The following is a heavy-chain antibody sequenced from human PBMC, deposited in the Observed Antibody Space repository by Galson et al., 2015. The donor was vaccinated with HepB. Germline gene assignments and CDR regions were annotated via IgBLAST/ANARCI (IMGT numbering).Heavy chain of an antibody. CDR2: ISHDGSNK. Sequence: SLRLSCAASGFTFSSDGMHWVRQAPGKGLEWVAVISHDGSNKYYADSVKGRFTISRDNSKNTLYLQMNSLRAEDTAVYYCAKVSDNYDTSGFYSPHFDYWGQGTLFTVSS. J-gene: IGHJ4*02. V-gene: IGHV3-30*18. CDR3: AKVSDNYDTSGFYSPHFDY. D-gene: IGHD3-22*01. CDR1: GFTFSSDG.